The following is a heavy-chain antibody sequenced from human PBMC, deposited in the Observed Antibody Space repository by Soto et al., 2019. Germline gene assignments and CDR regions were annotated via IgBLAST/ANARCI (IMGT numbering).Heavy chain of an antibody. V-gene: IGHV1-69*02. J-gene: IGHJ4*02. CDR2: IIPILGIA. CDR3: AKSITYDSSGYYLRY. CDR1: GGTFISYT. D-gene: IGHD3-22*01. Sequence: HVQLVQSGAEVKKPGSSVKVSCTASGGTFISYTISWVRQAPGQGLEWMGRIIPILGIANYAQKFQGRVTITADKYTSTAYMELSSLISEDTAVYYCAKSITYDSSGYYLRYWGQGTLVTVSS.